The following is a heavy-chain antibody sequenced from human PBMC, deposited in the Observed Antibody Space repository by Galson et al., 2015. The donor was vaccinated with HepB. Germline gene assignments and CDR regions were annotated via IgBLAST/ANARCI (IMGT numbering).Heavy chain of an antibody. D-gene: IGHD3-10*01. CDR1: GFTFSSHG. CDR3: AKGYNKPSYYYGMDV. CDR2: ISASGAGT. Sequence: SLRLSCVASGFTFSSHGMSWVRQAPGKGLEWVSTISASGAGTFYADSVKGRFTISRDNSKNTLSLQMNSLRPEDAAFYYCAKGYNKPSYYYGMDVWGQGTTVTVSS. V-gene: IGHV3-23*01. J-gene: IGHJ6*02.